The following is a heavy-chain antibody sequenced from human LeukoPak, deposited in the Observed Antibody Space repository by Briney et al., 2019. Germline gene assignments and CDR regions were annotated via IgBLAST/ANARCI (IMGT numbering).Heavy chain of an antibody. CDR3: ARGADCSSTSCYLS. CDR1: GGSFSGYY. Sequence: SETLSLTCAVYGGSFSGYYWSWIRQPPGKGPEWIGEINHSGSTNYNPSLKSRVTISVDTSKNQFSLKLSSVTAADTAVYYCARGADCSSTSCYLSWGQGTLVTVSS. J-gene: IGHJ4*02. V-gene: IGHV4-34*01. D-gene: IGHD2-2*01. CDR2: INHSGST.